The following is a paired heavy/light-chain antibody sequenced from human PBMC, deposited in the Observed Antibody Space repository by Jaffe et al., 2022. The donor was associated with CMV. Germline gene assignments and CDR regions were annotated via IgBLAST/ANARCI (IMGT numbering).Heavy chain of an antibody. CDR1: GYSFTNTW. V-gene: IGHV5-51*01. D-gene: IGHD5-18*01. CDR2: IYPGDSDT. J-gene: IGHJ2*01. CDR3: GRVSGYSYGSRSYWYFDL. Sequence: EVQLVQSGAEVKKPGESLTISCKGSGYSFTNTWIGWVRQMPGKGLEWMGIIYPGDSDTRYSPSFQGQVTISADKSISTAYLHWSSLKASDTAMYYCGRVSGYSYGSRSYWYFDLWGRGTLVTVSS.
Light chain of an antibody. CDR3: QSADSRGTLV. V-gene: IGLV3-25*03. CDR1: ALPKQY. J-gene: IGLJ2*01. CDR2: KDS. Sequence: SYELTQPPSVSVSPGQTARITCSGDALPKQYGYWYQQRPGQAPVLVIYKDSERPAGIPERFSGSSSGTIVTLTISGVQAEDEADYYCQSADSRGTLVFGGGTKLTVL.